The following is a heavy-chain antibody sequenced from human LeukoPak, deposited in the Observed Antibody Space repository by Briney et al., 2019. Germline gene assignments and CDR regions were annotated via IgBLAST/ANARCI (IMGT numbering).Heavy chain of an antibody. CDR2: VHYSGST. V-gene: IGHV4-39*01. CDR1: GGSISSYY. J-gene: IGHJ5*02. Sequence: PSETLSLTCTVSGGSISSYYWGWIRQPPGKGLEWIGSVHYSGSTYYNPSLKSRVTISVDTSKNQFSLKLSSVTAADTAVYYCARPAMVRGVLNWFDPWGQGTLVTVSS. CDR3: ARPAMVRGVLNWFDP. D-gene: IGHD3-10*01.